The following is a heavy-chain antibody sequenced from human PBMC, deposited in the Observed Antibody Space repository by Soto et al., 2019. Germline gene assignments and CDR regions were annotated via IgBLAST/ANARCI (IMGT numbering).Heavy chain of an antibody. D-gene: IGHD3-10*01. CDR3: ARDPLLWFGELLSFFDY. CDR2: INAGNGNT. CDR1: GYTFTSCA. J-gene: IGHJ4*02. Sequence: SVKVSCKASGYTFTSCAMHWVRQAPGQRLEWMGWINAGNGNTKYSQKFQGRVTITRDTSASTAYMELSSLRSEDTAVYYCARDPLLWFGELLSFFDYWGQGTLVTVSS. V-gene: IGHV1-3*01.